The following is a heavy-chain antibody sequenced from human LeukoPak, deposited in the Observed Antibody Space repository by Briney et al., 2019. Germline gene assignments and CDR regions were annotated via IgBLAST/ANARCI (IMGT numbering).Heavy chain of an antibody. J-gene: IGHJ4*02. CDR1: GYTFTSYH. D-gene: IGHD3-16*02. CDR3: ARALWGSYRYTSDY. V-gene: IGHV1-46*01. CDR2: INPSGGST. Sequence: ASVKVSCKASGYTFTSYHIHWVRQAPGQGLEWMGIINPSGGSTGYAQKFQDRVTMSRDTSTSTVYMELSSLRSEDTAVYYCARALWGSYRYTSDYWGQGTLVTVSS.